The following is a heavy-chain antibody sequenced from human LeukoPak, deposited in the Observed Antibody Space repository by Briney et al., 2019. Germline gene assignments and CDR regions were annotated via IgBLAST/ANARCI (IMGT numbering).Heavy chain of an antibody. J-gene: IGHJ4*02. CDR1: GVSVSTSH. V-gene: IGHV4-59*02. Sequence: SETLSLACNVSGVSVSTSHWNWIRQRPGKGLEWIGCLSYTGKTDYNPSLKSRVSISLGSSNNHFSLKLTSVTAADTAVYYCSEGYFEPFDHWGQGILVTVSS. CDR3: SEGYFEPFDH. D-gene: IGHD2/OR15-2a*01. CDR2: LSYTGKT.